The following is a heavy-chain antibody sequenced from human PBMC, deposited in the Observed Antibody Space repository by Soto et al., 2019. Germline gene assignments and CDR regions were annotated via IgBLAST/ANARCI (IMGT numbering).Heavy chain of an antibody. CDR3: ARGGELLDS. J-gene: IGHJ4*02. V-gene: IGHV3-11*01. Sequence: PXVSLRLSFAASGFTFSDYYKSWIRQAPGKGLEWVSYISNSGSIKYYADSVKGRFSISRDNAKNSLYLQMNSLRAEDTAVYYCARGGELLDSWGQGTLVTVSS. CDR2: ISNSGSIK. D-gene: IGHD1-26*01. CDR1: GFTFSDYY.